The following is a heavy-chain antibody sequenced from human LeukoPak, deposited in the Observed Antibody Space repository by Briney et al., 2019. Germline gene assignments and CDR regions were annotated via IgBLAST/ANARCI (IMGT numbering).Heavy chain of an antibody. Sequence: ASVKVSCKASRYTFTDYYVHWVRQAPGQGLQWMGWIYPKNGDTHYAQNFQGRVTMSRDTSVTTVYMEVTGLTSDDTAIYYCARGRITYNWFDPWGQGTLVTVSS. V-gene: IGHV1-2*02. D-gene: IGHD1-14*01. CDR2: IYPKNGDT. CDR1: RYTFTDYY. J-gene: IGHJ5*02. CDR3: ARGRITYNWFDP.